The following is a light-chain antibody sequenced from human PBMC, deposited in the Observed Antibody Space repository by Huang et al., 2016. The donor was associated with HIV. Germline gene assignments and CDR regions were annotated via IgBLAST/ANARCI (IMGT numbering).Light chain of an antibody. CDR2: AAS. Sequence: DIQMTQSPSSLSASVGDRVTITCRASQSISNYFNWYQQKPGKAPNLLIYAASSLQSGVPSRFSGSGSGTDFTLTISSLQPEDFATYYCQQSYSAPGTFGQGTKVEIK. J-gene: IGKJ1*01. CDR1: QSISNY. V-gene: IGKV1-39*01. CDR3: QQSYSAPGT.